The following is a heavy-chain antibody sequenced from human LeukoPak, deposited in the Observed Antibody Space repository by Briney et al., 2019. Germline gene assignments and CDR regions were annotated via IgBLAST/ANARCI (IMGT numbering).Heavy chain of an antibody. D-gene: IGHD3-22*01. J-gene: IGHJ3*02. Sequence: GGSLRLSCAASGFTFSSYSMNWVRQAPGKGLEWVSYITSSSSTIYYAVSVKGRFTISRDNAKNSVHLQMNSLRDEDTAVYHCARGVPRYYESSGYEDDAFDIWGQGTMVTVSS. CDR2: ITSSSSTI. V-gene: IGHV3-48*02. CDR3: ARGVPRYYESSGYEDDAFDI. CDR1: GFTFSSYS.